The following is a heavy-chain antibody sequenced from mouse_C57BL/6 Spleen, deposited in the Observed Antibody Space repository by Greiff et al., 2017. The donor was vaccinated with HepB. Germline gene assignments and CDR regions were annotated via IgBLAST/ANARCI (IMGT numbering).Heavy chain of an antibody. CDR1: GYSFTGYY. V-gene: IGHV1-42*01. CDR2: INPSTGGT. J-gene: IGHJ2*01. D-gene: IGHD4-1*01. CDR3: ARVTGYFDY. Sequence: EVKLQESGPELVKPGASVKISCKASGYSFTGYYMNWVKQSPEKSLEWIGEINPSTGGTTYNQKFKAKATLTVDKSSSTAYMQLKSLTSEDSAVYYCARVTGYFDYWGQGTTLTVSS.